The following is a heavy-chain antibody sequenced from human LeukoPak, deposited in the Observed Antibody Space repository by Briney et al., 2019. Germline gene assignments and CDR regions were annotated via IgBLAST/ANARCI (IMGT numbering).Heavy chain of an antibody. CDR1: GGSISSYY. J-gene: IGHJ4*02. D-gene: IGHD3-22*01. Sequence: SETLSLTCTVSGGSISSYYRSWIRQPAGKGLEWIGFIAYTGSTNYNPSLKSRVTISVDTSKNQFSLRLSSATAADTAVYFCARQRTDDSSGSLDYWGQGTLVTVSS. CDR2: IAYTGST. V-gene: IGHV4-59*08. CDR3: ARQRTDDSSGSLDY.